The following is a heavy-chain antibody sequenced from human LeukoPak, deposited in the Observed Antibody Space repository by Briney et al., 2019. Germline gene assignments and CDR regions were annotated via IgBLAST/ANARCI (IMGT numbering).Heavy chain of an antibody. Sequence: SETLSLTCTVSGGSFSSYFWSWIRQPPGKGLEWTGYIYYSGSTNYNPSLKSRFTMSVDTSQNHFSLNLISVTAADTAVYYCARHRGFQGSNWFDPWGQGTLVTVSS. J-gene: IGHJ5*02. CDR1: GGSFSSYF. V-gene: IGHV4-59*01. CDR2: IYYSGST. CDR3: ARHRGFQGSNWFDP. D-gene: IGHD5-12*01.